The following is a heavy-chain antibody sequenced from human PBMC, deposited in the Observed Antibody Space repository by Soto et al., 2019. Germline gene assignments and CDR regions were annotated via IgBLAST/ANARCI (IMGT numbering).Heavy chain of an antibody. CDR2: ISASGDNT. V-gene: IGHV3-23*01. D-gene: IGHD2-2*01. J-gene: IGHJ4*02. CDR3: AKHQDIVLVSAPNGLDY. CDR1: GFTFSSYG. Sequence: GGALRLSCAASGFTFSSYGMSWVRQAPGKGLEWVSGISASGDNTYYADSVKGRFTISRDNSKSTLYLQMNSLRDEDTAVHYCAKHQDIVLVSAPNGLDYWGQGTLVTVSS.